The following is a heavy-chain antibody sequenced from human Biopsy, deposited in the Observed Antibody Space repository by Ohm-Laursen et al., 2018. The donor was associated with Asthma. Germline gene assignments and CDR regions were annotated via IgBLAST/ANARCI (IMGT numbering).Heavy chain of an antibody. Sequence: GASVKVSCKASGCTLRSYGVSWVRQAPGQGLEWMGWISPFTGDTHFGQKFQGRVTMTTDTSTDTAYMELRSLRSDDTAVYYCARHPYNFGGFDYWGQGSLVLVSS. CDR3: ARHPYNFGGFDY. V-gene: IGHV1-18*04. CDR2: ISPFTGDT. J-gene: IGHJ4*02. CDR1: GCTLRSYG. D-gene: IGHD5-24*01.